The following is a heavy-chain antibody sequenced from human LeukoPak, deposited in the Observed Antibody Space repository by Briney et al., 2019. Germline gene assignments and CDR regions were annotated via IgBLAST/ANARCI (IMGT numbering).Heavy chain of an antibody. Sequence: GGSLRLSCAASGFTFSSYWMSWVRQAPGKGLEWVANIKQDGSEKHYVDSVKGRFTISRDNAKNSLYLQMNSLRAEDTAVYYCARTPESRDGYNYWNYYYYYMDVWGKGTTVTVSS. CDR2: IKQDGSEK. V-gene: IGHV3-7*01. CDR1: GFTFSSYW. D-gene: IGHD5-24*01. CDR3: ARTPESRDGYNYWNYYYYYMDV. J-gene: IGHJ6*03.